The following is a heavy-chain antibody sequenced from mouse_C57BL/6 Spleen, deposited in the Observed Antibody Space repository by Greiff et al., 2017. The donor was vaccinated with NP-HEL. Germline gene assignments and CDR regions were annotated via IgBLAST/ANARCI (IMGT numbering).Heavy chain of an antibody. CDR1: GYSITSGYY. D-gene: IGHD1-1*01. J-gene: IGHJ3*01. CDR3: ARRGDGSSPFAY. Sequence: DVKLVESGPGLVKPSQSLSLTCSVTGYSITSGYYWNWIRQFPGNKLEWMGYISYDGSNNYNPSLKNRISITRDTSKNQFFLKLNSVTTEDTATYYCARRGDGSSPFAYWGQGTLVTVSA. CDR2: ISYDGSN. V-gene: IGHV3-6*01.